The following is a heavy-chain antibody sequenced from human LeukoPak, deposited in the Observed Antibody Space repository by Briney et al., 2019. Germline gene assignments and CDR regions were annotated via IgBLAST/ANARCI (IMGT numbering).Heavy chain of an antibody. J-gene: IGHJ4*02. D-gene: IGHD5-12*01. CDR2: IHTSGTT. CDR1: NGSVGSNF. V-gene: IGHV4-4*07. CDR3: AREETTRSLRAFDC. Sequence: SETLSLTCTVSNGSVGSNFWTYKRQPAGQGLEWIGRIHTSGTTNYNPSLKSRVTMSVDTSKNQFSLELSSVTAADTAVYYCAREETTRSLRAFDCWGQGTLVTVSS.